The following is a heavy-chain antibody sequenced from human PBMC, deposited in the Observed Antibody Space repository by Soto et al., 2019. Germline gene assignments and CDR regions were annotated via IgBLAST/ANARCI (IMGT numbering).Heavy chain of an antibody. CDR1: GFTFSNAW. D-gene: IGHD1-26*01. Sequence: GGSLRLSCAASGFTFSNAWMSWVRQAPGKGLEWVGRIKSKTDGGTTDYAAPVKGRFTISRDDSKNTRYLQMNSLKTEDTAVYYCTTGTTRYAFDYWGQGTLVTVSS. J-gene: IGHJ4*02. V-gene: IGHV3-15*01. CDR3: TTGTTRYAFDY. CDR2: IKSKTDGGTT.